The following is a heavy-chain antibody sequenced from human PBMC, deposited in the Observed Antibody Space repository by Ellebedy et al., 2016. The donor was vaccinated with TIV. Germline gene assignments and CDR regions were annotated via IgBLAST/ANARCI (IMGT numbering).Heavy chain of an antibody. D-gene: IGHD4-17*01. J-gene: IGHJ5*02. V-gene: IGHV1-3*01. CDR2: ISAGNGNT. CDR1: GYTFTSYA. Sequence: ASVKVSXXASGYTFTSYAMHWVRQAPGQRLEWMGWISAGNGNTKYSQKFQGRVTITRDTSASTAYMELSSLRSEDTAVYYCARDMTTVTINWFDPWGQGTLVTVSS. CDR3: ARDMTTVTINWFDP.